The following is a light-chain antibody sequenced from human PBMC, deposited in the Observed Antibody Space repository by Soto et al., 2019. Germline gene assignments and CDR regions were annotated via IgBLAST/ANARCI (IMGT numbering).Light chain of an antibody. V-gene: IGKV3-20*01. CDR3: QQYGSLYT. Sequence: EIVLTQSPGTLSLSPGERATLSCRASQSVSSSYLAWYQQKPGQAPRLLLYGASSRSTGIPDRFSGSGSGTDFAVTISRLGPEDFAVYYCQQYGSLYTFGQRTKLEIK. CDR1: QSVSSSY. J-gene: IGKJ2*01. CDR2: GAS.